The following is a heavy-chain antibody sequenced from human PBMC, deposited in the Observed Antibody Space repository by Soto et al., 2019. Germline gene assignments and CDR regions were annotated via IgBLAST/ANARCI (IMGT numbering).Heavy chain of an antibody. J-gene: IGHJ6*02. V-gene: IGHV1-69*12. CDR3: GRDKDRQPLGGNYYDHMAV. D-gene: IGHD3-3*02. Sequence: QVQLVQSGAEVKKPGSSVKISCKASGGSFRTNAFSWVRQAPGQGLEWMGGIIPIFPTTDYAQKFQGRVPITANDTTNTTYMEQSSLRSEDTATYYCGRDKDRQPLGGNYYDHMAVWGLWTTATVSS. CDR2: IIPIFPTT. CDR1: GGSFRTNA.